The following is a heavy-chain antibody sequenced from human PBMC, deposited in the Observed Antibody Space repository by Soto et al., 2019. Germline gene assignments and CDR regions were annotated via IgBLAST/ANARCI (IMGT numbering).Heavy chain of an antibody. J-gene: IGHJ4*02. CDR1: GFTFSDYY. CDR3: ARDTGGSYDF. V-gene: IGHV3-72*01. CDR2: TRDKANNYAS. Sequence: PGGSLRLSCAASGFTFSDYYMDWVRQLPGKGLEWVGRTRDKANNYASEYAPSLKGRFTISRHDSEDSMFLQLNSLKTEDTAVYYCARDTGGSYDFWGQGALVTVSS. D-gene: IGHD1-26*01.